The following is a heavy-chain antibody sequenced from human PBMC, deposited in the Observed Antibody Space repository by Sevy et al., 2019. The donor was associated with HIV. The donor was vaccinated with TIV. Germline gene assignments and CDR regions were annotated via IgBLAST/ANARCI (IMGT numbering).Heavy chain of an antibody. J-gene: IGHJ6*02. CDR2: IYYSGST. CDR3: ARHRPIWFGELSPHTLYYYYGMDV. Sequence: SETLSLTCTVSGGSISSSSYYWGWIRQPPGKGLEWIGSIYYSGSTYYNPSLKSRVTISVDTSKNQFSLKLSSVTAADPAVYYCARHRPIWFGELSPHTLYYYYGMDVWGQGTTVTVSS. D-gene: IGHD3-10*01. V-gene: IGHV4-39*01. CDR1: GGSISSSSYY.